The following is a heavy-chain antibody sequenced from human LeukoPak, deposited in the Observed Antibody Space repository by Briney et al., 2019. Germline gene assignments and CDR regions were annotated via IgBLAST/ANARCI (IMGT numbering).Heavy chain of an antibody. Sequence: SETLSLTCAVYGGPFGVYYWSWVRQPPGKGLEWIGEINHSGSTNFNPSLKSRVTISVDTSKNHFSLKLSSVTAADTAVYYCAGPGAGDLDYWGQGTLVTVSS. CDR3: AGPGAGDLDY. D-gene: IGHD3-10*01. CDR2: INHSGST. J-gene: IGHJ4*02. CDR1: GGPFGVYY. V-gene: IGHV4-34*01.